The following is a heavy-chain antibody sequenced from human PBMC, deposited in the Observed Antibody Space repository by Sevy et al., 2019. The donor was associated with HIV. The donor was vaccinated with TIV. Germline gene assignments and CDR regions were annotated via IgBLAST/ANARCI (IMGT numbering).Heavy chain of an antibody. CDR3: ASLQRMLTSDPNGMDV. CDR2: INPNDGVT. V-gene: IGHV1-2*02. CDR1: GYTFTDYY. D-gene: IGHD3-16*01. J-gene: IGHJ6*04. Sequence: ASVRVSCKASGYTFTDYYIHWVRQAPGQGLEWMAWINPNDGVTNYAQRFQGGVTVTRDTSISTAYMELRRLRSDDTAINYCASLQRMLTSDPNGMDVWGKGTTVTVSS.